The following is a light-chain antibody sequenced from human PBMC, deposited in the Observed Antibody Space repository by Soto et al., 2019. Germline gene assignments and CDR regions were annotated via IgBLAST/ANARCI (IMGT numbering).Light chain of an antibody. CDR3: AAWDDRLSAYV. V-gene: IGLV1-47*01. J-gene: IGLJ1*01. CDR2: RNN. CDR1: ISNIGSNP. Sequence: QSVLTQPRSASGTPGQRVTISCSGGISNIGSNPVYWHQHLPGTAPKPLVYRNNQRPSGVPDRFSDSKSGTSAFLAISGLRSEDEADYYCAAWDDRLSAYVFGTGTKVTVL.